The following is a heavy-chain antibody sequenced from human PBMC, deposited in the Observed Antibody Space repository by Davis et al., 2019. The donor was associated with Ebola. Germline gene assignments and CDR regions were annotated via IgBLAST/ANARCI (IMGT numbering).Heavy chain of an antibody. CDR1: GYTFTNYG. J-gene: IGHJ3*02. CDR3: ARVGGGYSYGPGDAFDI. Sequence: ASVKVSCKASGYTFTNYGINWVRQAPGQGLEWMGRINPNSGGTNYAQKFQGRVTMTRDTSISTAYMELSRLRSDDTAVYYCARVGGGYSYGPGDAFDIWGQGTMVTVSS. D-gene: IGHD5-18*01. V-gene: IGHV1-2*06. CDR2: INPNSGGT.